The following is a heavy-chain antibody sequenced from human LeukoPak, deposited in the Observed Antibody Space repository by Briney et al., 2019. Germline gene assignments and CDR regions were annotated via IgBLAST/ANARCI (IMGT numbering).Heavy chain of an antibody. Sequence: GGSLRLSCAASGFTFRSYGMHWVRQAPGKGLEWMAVTSYDGSNKYYADSVKGRFTISRDNSKNTLYLQMNSLRAEDTAVYFCAKDLRSYSQYYFDYWGRGTLVTVSS. CDR2: TSYDGSNK. J-gene: IGHJ4*02. D-gene: IGHD1-26*01. CDR1: GFTFRSYG. V-gene: IGHV3-30*18. CDR3: AKDLRSYSQYYFDY.